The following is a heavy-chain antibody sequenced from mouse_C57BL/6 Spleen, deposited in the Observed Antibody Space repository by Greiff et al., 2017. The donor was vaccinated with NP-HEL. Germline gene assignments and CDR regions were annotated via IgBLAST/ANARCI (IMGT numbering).Heavy chain of an antibody. Sequence: EVHLVESGGGLVKPGGSLKLSCAASGFTFSDYGMHWVRQAPEKGLEWVAYISSGSSTIYYADTVKGRFTISRDNAKNTLFLQMTSLRSEDTAMYYCARLLQGFAYWGQGTLVTVSA. CDR3: ARLLQGFAY. J-gene: IGHJ3*01. V-gene: IGHV5-17*01. CDR1: GFTFSDYG. CDR2: ISSGSSTI.